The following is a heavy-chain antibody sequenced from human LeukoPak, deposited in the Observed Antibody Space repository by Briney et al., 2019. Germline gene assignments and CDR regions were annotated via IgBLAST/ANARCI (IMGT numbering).Heavy chain of an antibody. D-gene: IGHD1-26*01. V-gene: IGHV3-49*03. CDR2: IRSKAYGGTT. CDR1: GFTFGDYA. Sequence: GGSLRLSCTASGFTFGDYAMSWFRQAPGKGLEWVGFIRSKAYGGTTEYAASVKGRFTISRDDPKSIAYLQMNSLKTEDTAVYYCTSKDLIVGATRPFDYWGQGTLVTVSS. J-gene: IGHJ4*02. CDR3: TSKDLIVGATRPFDY.